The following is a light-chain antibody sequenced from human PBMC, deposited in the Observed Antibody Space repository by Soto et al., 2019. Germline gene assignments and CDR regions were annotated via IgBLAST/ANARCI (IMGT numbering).Light chain of an antibody. CDR2: GAS. CDR1: QSVTNSF. CDR3: QQYGTSPRT. J-gene: IGKJ1*01. V-gene: IGKV3-20*01. Sequence: TQSPGTLSLSPGERATLSCRASQSVTNSFLAWYQQKPGQAPRVLIYGASIRATGIPDRFSGSGSETDFTLTISRLEPEDFAVYYCQQYGTSPRTFDQGTKVDIK.